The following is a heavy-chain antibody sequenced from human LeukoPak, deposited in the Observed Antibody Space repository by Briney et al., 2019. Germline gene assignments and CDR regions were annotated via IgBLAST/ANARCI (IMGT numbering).Heavy chain of an antibody. Sequence: GGSLRLSCAASGFTFSSYAMSWVRQAPGKGLEWVAVISYDGSNKYYADSVKGRFTISRDNSKNTLYLQMNSLRAEDTAVYYCAKELLWFGTHLGLFDYWGQGTLVTVSS. D-gene: IGHD3-10*01. J-gene: IGHJ4*02. CDR2: ISYDGSNK. CDR3: AKELLWFGTHLGLFDY. CDR1: GFTFSSYA. V-gene: IGHV3-30*18.